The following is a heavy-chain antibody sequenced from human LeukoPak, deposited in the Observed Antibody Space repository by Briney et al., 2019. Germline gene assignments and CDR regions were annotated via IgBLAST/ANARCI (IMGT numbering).Heavy chain of an antibody. V-gene: IGHV1-2*02. D-gene: IGHD6-13*01. Sequence: AXXKVSCKASGYTFTGYYMHWVRQAPGQGLEWMGWINPNSGGTNYAQKFQGRVTMTRDTSISTAYMELSRLRSDDTAVYYCARSDPQLVRYYYYYMDVWGKGTTVTVSS. CDR1: GYTFTGYY. J-gene: IGHJ6*03. CDR3: ARSDPQLVRYYYYYMDV. CDR2: INPNSGGT.